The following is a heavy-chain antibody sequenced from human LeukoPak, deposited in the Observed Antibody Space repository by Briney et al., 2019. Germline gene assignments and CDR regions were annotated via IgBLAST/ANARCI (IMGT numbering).Heavy chain of an antibody. Sequence: ASVKVSCKASGYTFTSYGISWVRQAPGQGLEWMGWISAYNDNTNYAQKLQGRVTMTTDTSTSTAYMELRSLRSDDTAVYYCARAGYCSSTSCYFGEGLNDYWGQGTLVTVSS. V-gene: IGHV1-18*01. D-gene: IGHD2-2*01. J-gene: IGHJ4*02. CDR3: ARAGYCSSTSCYFGEGLNDY. CDR2: ISAYNDNT. CDR1: GYTFTSYG.